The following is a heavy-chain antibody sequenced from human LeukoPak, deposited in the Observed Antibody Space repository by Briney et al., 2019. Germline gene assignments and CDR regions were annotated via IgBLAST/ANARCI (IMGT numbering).Heavy chain of an antibody. V-gene: IGHV4-30-2*01. CDR2: IYHSGST. CDR3: ARFSSSWFDY. D-gene: IGHD6-13*01. J-gene: IGHJ4*02. Sequence: SETLSFTCAVSGGSISSGGYSWSWIRQPPGKGLEWIGYIYHSGSTYYNPSLKSRVTISVDRSKNQFSLKLSSVTAADTAVYYCARFSSSWFDYWGQGTLVTVSS. CDR1: GGSISSGGYS.